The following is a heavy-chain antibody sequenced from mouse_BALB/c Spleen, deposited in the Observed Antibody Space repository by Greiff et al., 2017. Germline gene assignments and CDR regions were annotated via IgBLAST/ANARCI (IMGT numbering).Heavy chain of an antibody. CDR1: GFTFSSYT. D-gene: IGHD2-1*01. Sequence: EVQRVESGGGLVQPGGSLKLSCAASGFTFSSYTMSWVRQTPEKRLEWVAYISNGGGSTYYPDTVKGRFTISRDNAKNTLYLQMSSLKSEDTAMYYCARGGNFRDYWGQGTTVTVSS. CDR2: ISNGGGST. CDR3: ARGGNFRDY. V-gene: IGHV5-12-2*01. J-gene: IGHJ4*01.